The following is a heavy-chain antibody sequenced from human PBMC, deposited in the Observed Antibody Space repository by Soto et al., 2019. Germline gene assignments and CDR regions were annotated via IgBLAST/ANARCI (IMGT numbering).Heavy chain of an antibody. CDR1: GYRFSSSW. D-gene: IGHD6-25*01. J-gene: IGHJ4*02. V-gene: IGHV5-51*01. CDR2: VYPSDSDV. CDR3: KQRATSHLDS. Sequence: GESRKISCQGTGYRFSSSWIGWVRQKPGKGLEWLGNVYPSDSDVRYSPAFEGQVTISADNSINTSYLKLLDLKASDTDIYYSKQRATSHLDSWCPGNGVTVSS.